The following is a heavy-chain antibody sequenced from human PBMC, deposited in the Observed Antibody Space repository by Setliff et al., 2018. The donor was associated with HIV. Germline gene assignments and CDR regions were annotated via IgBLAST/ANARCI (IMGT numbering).Heavy chain of an antibody. Sequence: SETLSLTCTVSGGSIVSSSYYWGWIRQPPGKGLEWIGTMYYRGTTYNNPSLKSRVTISVDTSNNQFSLKLSSVTAADTAVYYCARGGGTSSPIDYHYYIDVWGKGTTVTVSS. CDR1: GGSIVSSSYY. V-gene: IGHV4-39*01. CDR3: ARGGGTSSPIDYHYYIDV. CDR2: MYYRGTT. J-gene: IGHJ6*03. D-gene: IGHD6-6*01.